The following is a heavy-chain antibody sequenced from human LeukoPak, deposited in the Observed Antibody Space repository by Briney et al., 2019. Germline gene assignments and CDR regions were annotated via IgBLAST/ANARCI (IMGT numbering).Heavy chain of an antibody. CDR1: GYTFPSYF. V-gene: IGHV1-46*01. Sequence: ASVEVSCKASGYTFPSYFMHWVRQAPGQGLEWMGRINPTGGSTTYAQKFQGRVTMTRDTSTSTVYMELSSLRSEDTAVYYCARVVLGRRWLQSSYYYGMDVWGQGTTVTVSS. CDR2: INPTGGST. D-gene: IGHD5-24*01. J-gene: IGHJ6*02. CDR3: ARVVLGRRWLQSSYYYGMDV.